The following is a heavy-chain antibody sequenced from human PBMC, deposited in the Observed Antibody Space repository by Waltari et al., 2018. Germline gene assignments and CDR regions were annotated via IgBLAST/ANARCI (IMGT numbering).Heavy chain of an antibody. V-gene: IGHV4-59*01. CDR1: GGSISSYY. D-gene: IGHD3-10*01. CDR3: ARGGLGSFDY. Sequence: QVQLQESGPGLVKPSETLSLTCTVSGGSISSYYWSWIRQPPGKGLEWIGYIYYRGSTNYNPSLKSRVTISVDTSKNQFSLKLSSVTAADTAVYYCARGGLGSFDYWGQGTLVTVSS. CDR2: IYYRGST. J-gene: IGHJ4*02.